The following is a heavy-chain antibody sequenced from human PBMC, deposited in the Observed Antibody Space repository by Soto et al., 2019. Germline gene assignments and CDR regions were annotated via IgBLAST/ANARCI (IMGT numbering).Heavy chain of an antibody. V-gene: IGHV4-34*01. CDR2: INHSGRV. J-gene: IGHJ5*02. D-gene: IGHD3-22*01. Sequence: TXETLSLTCAVDGGSFSGHSWTWIRQSPGKGLEWIGDINHSGRVNYSPSLKSRVTISLDTSKNQFSLTLSAVTAADTAMYYCSTRAYDTNGYYRFDHWGHGTLATVSS. CDR3: STRAYDTNGYYRFDH. CDR1: GGSFSGHS.